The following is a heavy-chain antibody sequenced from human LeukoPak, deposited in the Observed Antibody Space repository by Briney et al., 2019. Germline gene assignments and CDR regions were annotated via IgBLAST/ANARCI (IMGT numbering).Heavy chain of an antibody. Sequence: GGSLRLSCAASGFTLNSYWMSWVRQAPGKGREGVANIKQDGSEKYYVDSVKGRFTISRDNAKNTLYLQMNSLRAEDTAVYYCVRAMGYFWSGPRFDYWGQGTLVTVSS. CDR1: GFTLNSYW. CDR3: VRAMGYFWSGPRFDY. J-gene: IGHJ4*02. D-gene: IGHD3-3*01. CDR2: IKQDGSEK. V-gene: IGHV3-7*01.